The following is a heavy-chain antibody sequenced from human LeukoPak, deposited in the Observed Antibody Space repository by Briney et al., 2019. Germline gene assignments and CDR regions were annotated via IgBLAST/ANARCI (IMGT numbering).Heavy chain of an antibody. V-gene: IGHV1-18*01. CDR3: ARDISTSWYYFDY. Sequence: GASVKVSCKASGYTFTSYGISWVRQAPGQGLEWMGWISAYNGNTNYVQKVQDRVTMTTDTSTSTAYMELRGLRSDDTAVYYCARDISTSWYYFDYWGQGTLVTVSS. CDR2: ISAYNGNT. D-gene: IGHD6-13*01. CDR1: GYTFTSYG. J-gene: IGHJ4*02.